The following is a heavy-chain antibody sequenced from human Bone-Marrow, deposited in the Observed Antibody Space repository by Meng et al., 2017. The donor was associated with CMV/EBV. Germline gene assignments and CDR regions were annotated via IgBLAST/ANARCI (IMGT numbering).Heavy chain of an antibody. CDR3: ARELGGHIFWSGSDIMDV. J-gene: IGHJ6*02. D-gene: IGHD3-3*01. CDR2: IRYDGSNK. CDR1: GFTFSSYS. Sequence: LSLTCAASGFTFSSYSMNWVRQAPGKGLEWVAFIRYDGSNKYYTDSVKGRFTISRDNSKNTLYLQMNSLTAEDTAGYYCARELGGHIFWSGSDIMDVWGQGTTVTVSS. V-gene: IGHV3-33*08.